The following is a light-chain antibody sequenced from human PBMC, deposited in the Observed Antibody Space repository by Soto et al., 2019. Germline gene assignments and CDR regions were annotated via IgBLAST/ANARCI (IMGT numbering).Light chain of an antibody. CDR2: DVR. V-gene: IGLV2-11*01. CDR1: SSDVGGYKY. J-gene: IGLJ3*02. CDR3: CSYAGGVV. Sequence: QSVLTQPRSVSGSPGQSVTISCTGTSSDVGGYKYVSWYQQHPGKAPKLMIYDVRKRPSGVPDRFSGSKSANAASLTISGLQAEDEADYYCCSYAGGVVFGGGTKLTVL.